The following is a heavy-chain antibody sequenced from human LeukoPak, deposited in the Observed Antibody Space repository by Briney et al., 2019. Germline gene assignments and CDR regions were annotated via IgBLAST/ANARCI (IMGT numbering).Heavy chain of an antibody. J-gene: IGHJ4*02. D-gene: IGHD6-19*01. CDR3: AKDGHCPDSISPTNKALAGYVDS. CDR2: INYNGRNT. V-gene: IGHV3-23*01. CDR1: GFTFSIYT. Sequence: PGGSLRLSCAASGFTFSIYTMNWVRQAPGKGLEWVSIINYNGRNTYYADSVKGRFTISRDNSKNMVYLQMNRLRAEDTAIYYCAKDGHCPDSISPTNKALAGYVDSWGKGTLVTVSS.